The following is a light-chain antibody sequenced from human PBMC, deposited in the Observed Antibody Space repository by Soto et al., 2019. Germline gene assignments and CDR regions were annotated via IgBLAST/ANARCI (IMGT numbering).Light chain of an antibody. J-gene: IGKJ2*01. CDR2: AAS. V-gene: IGKV1-27*01. CDR1: QGISNY. CDR3: QSYNSAEYT. Sequence: DIQMTQSPSSLSASVGDRVTITCRASQGISNYLAWYQQKPGKVPMLLIYAASTLQSGVPSRFSGSESVTDLTLTISSLQPEDVATYYCQSYNSAEYTFGQGTKLQIK.